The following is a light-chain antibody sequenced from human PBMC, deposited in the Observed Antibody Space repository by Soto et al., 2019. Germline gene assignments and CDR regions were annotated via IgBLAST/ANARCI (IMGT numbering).Light chain of an antibody. CDR2: GAS. J-gene: IGKJ2*03. Sequence: EIVLTQSPGTLSLSPGERATLSCRASQSVSSSYLAWYQQKPGQAPRLLIYGASSRATGLPDRFSGSGSGTDFTLAISTLEPEDFAVYYCQQYGGSPYSFGQGTKLEIK. CDR1: QSVSSSY. V-gene: IGKV3-20*01. CDR3: QQYGGSPYS.